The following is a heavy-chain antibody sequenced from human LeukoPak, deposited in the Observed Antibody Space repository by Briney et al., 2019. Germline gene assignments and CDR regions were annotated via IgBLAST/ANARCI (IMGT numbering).Heavy chain of an antibody. CDR1: GYTFTSYF. V-gene: IGHV1-46*01. Sequence: ASVTVSCKASGYTFTSYFMHWVRQAPGQGLEWMGIINPSGGSTIYAQKFQGRVTMTRDMSTTTVYMELSSLRSEDTAVYYCARDGGYGDYYFDYWGQGTLVTVSS. CDR3: ARDGGYGDYYFDY. CDR2: INPSGGST. D-gene: IGHD4-17*01. J-gene: IGHJ4*02.